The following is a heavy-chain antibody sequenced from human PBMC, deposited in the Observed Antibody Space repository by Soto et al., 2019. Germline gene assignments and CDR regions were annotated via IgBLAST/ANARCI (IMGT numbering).Heavy chain of an antibody. V-gene: IGHV1-18*01. CDR3: ASAVAGTHDAFDV. Sequence: RASVKVSCKASGYTFTSYGISWVRQAPGQGLEWMGWISAYNGNTNYAQKLQGRVTMTTDTSTSTAYMELRSLRSDDTAVYYCASAVAGTHDAFDVWGQGTMVTVSS. J-gene: IGHJ3*01. CDR2: ISAYNGNT. CDR1: GYTFTSYG. D-gene: IGHD6-19*01.